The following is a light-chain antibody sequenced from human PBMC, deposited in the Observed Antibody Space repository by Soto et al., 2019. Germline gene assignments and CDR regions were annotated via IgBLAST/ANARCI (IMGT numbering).Light chain of an antibody. V-gene: IGLV1-47*01. CDR2: RNN. J-gene: IGLJ3*02. CDR3: AVWDDSLRGWV. CDR1: SSNIGSNY. Sequence: QSVLTQPPSASGTPGQRVTISCSGSSSNIGSNYAYWYQQLPGTAPKLLIYRNNQRPSGVPERFSGSKSGTSASLAISGLRSEDEADYYCAVWDDSLRGWVFGGGTKVTVL.